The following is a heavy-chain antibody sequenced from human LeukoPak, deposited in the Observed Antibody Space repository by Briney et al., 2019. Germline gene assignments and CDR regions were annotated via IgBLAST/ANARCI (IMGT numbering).Heavy chain of an antibody. CDR1: GGSISSSSYY. J-gene: IGHJ4*02. V-gene: IGHV4-30-4*08. D-gene: IGHD3-10*01. CDR2: IYYSGST. CDR3: AREVLEVGELSSFDY. Sequence: PSETLSLTCTVSGGSISSSSYYWGWIRQPPGKGLEWIGYIYYSGSTYYNPSLKSRVTISVDTSKNQFSLKLSSVTAADTAVYYCAREVLEVGELSSFDYWGQGTLVTVSS.